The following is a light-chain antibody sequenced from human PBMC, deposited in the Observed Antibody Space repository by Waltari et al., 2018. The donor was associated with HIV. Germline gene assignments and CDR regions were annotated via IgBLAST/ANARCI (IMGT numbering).Light chain of an antibody. Sequence: SYVLTQSPSVPVAPGKTARITCGGNNIGRKRVHWYQQKPGQAPVLVIYYDSDRPSGIPERFSGSNSGNTATLTISRVEAGDEADYYCQVWDSSSGVVFGGGTRLTVL. CDR1: NIGRKR. J-gene: IGLJ2*01. CDR2: YDS. CDR3: QVWDSSSGVV. V-gene: IGLV3-21*04.